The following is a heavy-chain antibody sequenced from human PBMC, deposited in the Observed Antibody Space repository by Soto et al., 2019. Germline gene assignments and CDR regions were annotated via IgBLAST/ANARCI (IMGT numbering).Heavy chain of an antibody. J-gene: IGHJ3*02. CDR1: GFTFTRHS. CDR3: ARGSGTDTGDALDI. V-gene: IGHV3-21*06. D-gene: IGHD2-21*02. Sequence: EVQLVESGGGLVKPGGSLRLSCAASGFTFTRHSMIWVRQAPGKGLEWVSCISGTGTFIYYSDSVKGRFTISRDDAKTSLYLQMNSLTAEDTAVYYCARGSGTDTGDALDIWGPGTMVTVS. CDR2: ISGTGTFI.